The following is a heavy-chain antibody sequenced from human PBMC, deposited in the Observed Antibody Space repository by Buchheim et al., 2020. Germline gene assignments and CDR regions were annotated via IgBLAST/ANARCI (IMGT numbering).Heavy chain of an antibody. CDR3: AKVSGSRTLYWYFDL. CDR1: GFAFGSHA. J-gene: IGHJ2*01. D-gene: IGHD1-26*01. Sequence: EVQLLESGGGLVQPGGSLRLSCAASGFAFGSHAMTWVRQAPGKGLEWVSGIRGSGDSTYSADSVKGRFTISRDNPRNTLYLQMNGLRAEDTAMYYCAKVSGSRTLYWYFDLWGRGTL. V-gene: IGHV3-23*01. CDR2: IRGSGDST.